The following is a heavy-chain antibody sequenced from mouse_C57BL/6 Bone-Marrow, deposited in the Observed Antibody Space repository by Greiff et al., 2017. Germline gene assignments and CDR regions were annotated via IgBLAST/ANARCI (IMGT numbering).Heavy chain of an antibody. V-gene: IGHV1-50*01. CDR3: ARDGYYWYFDV. D-gene: IGHD2-3*01. J-gene: IGHJ1*03. Sequence: PGQGLEWLGEIDASDSYTNYNQKFKGKATLTVDTSSSTAYMQLSSLTSEDSAVYYCARDGYYWYFDVWGTGTTVTVSS. CDR2: IDASDSYT.